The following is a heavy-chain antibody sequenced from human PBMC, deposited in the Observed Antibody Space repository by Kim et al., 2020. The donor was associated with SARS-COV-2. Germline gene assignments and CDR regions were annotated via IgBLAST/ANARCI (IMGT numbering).Heavy chain of an antibody. CDR3: AKLSELELLLDAFDI. CDR2: ISYDGSNK. V-gene: IGHV3-30*18. J-gene: IGHJ3*02. D-gene: IGHD1-7*01. Sequence: GGSLRLSCAASGFTFSSYGMHWVRQAPGKGLEWVAVISYDGSNKYYADSVKGRFTISRDNSKNTLYLQMNSLRAEDTAVYYCAKLSELELLLDAFDIWGQGTMVTVSS. CDR1: GFTFSSYG.